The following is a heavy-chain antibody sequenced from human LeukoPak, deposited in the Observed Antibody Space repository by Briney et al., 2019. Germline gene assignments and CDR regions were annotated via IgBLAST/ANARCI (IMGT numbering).Heavy chain of an antibody. D-gene: IGHD1-26*01. CDR2: INPNSGGT. J-gene: IGHJ6*03. Sequence: ASVKVSCKASGYTFTSYGISWVRQAPGQGLEWMGWINPNSGGTNYAQKFQGRVTMTRDTSISTAYVELSRLRSDDTAVYYCARDSLIVGVYYYMDVWGKGTTVTVSS. CDR3: ARDSLIVGVYYYMDV. V-gene: IGHV1-2*02. CDR1: GYTFTSYG.